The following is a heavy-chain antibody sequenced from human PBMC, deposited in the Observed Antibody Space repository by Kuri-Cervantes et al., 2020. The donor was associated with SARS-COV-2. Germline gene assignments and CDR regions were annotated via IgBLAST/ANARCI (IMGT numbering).Heavy chain of an antibody. V-gene: IGHV3-30*18. CDR1: GFHFSNHG. CDR3: AKDRRWVGAEKYYFDY. D-gene: IGHD1-26*01. J-gene: IGHJ4*02. CDR2: ISYGRSNK. Sequence: GESLKIPCAASGFHFSNHGMHRVRQAPGQGLEWVAVISYGRSNKYYADPVKGRFTISRDDSKNTLYLQMHSLRAEDTAVYYCAKDRRWVGAEKYYFDYWGQGTLVTVSS.